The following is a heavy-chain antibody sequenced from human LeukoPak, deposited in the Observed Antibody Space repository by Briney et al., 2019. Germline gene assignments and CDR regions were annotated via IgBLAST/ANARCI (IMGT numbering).Heavy chain of an antibody. CDR2: IYTSGST. J-gene: IGHJ6*04. V-gene: IGHV4-4*07. Sequence: SETLSLTCTVSGGSISSYYWSWIRQPAGKGLEWIGRIYTSGSTNYNPSLKSRVTISVDTSKNQFSLKLSSVTAADTAVYYCAREGPYYDFWSGAKMDVWGKGTTVTVSS. D-gene: IGHD3-3*01. CDR1: GGSISSYY. CDR3: AREGPYYDFWSGAKMDV.